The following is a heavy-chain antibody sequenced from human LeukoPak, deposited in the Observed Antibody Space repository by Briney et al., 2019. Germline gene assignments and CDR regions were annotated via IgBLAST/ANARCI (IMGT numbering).Heavy chain of an antibody. Sequence: SETLSLTCTVSGGSISSDNYYWTWIRQPAGKGLEWIGRIYTSGTTHYNPSLKSRVTISLDKSKNQFSLNLTSVTAADTAVYYCARHENPHCTNGVCPRTFDYWGQGTLVTVSS. J-gene: IGHJ4*02. CDR3: ARHENPHCTNGVCPRTFDY. CDR2: IYTSGTT. CDR1: GGSISSDNYY. V-gene: IGHV4-61*02. D-gene: IGHD2-8*01.